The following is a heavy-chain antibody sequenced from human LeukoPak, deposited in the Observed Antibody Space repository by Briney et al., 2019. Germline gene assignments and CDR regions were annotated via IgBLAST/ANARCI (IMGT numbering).Heavy chain of an antibody. CDR1: GYTFTSYG. CDR2: ISAYNGNT. V-gene: IGHV1-18*01. Sequence: ASVKVSCKASGYTFTSYGISWVRQAPGQGLEWMGWISAYNGNTNCAQKLQGRVTMATDTSTSTAYMELRSLRSDDTAAYYCAXXXXXXVAGPNYYYYYCMDVWGKGTTVTVSS. CDR3: AXXXXXXVAGPNYYYYYCMDV. D-gene: IGHD2-15*01. J-gene: IGHJ6*03.